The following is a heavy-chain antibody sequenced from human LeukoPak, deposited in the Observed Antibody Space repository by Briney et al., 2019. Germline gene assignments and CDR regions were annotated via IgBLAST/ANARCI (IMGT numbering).Heavy chain of an antibody. CDR3: AKPGSTFPYCTNGVCPAVY. V-gene: IGHV3-74*01. D-gene: IGHD2-8*01. CDR2: INSDGSST. J-gene: IGHJ4*02. Sequence: GGSLRLSCAASGITFSSYWMHWVRQAPGKGLVWLSRINSDGSSTSYADSVKGRFTISRDNSKNTLYLQMNSLRAEDTAVYYCAKPGSTFPYCTNGVCPAVYWGQGTLVTVSS. CDR1: GITFSSYW.